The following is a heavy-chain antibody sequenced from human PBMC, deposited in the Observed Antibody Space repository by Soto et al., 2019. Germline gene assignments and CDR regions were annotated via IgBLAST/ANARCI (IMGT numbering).Heavy chain of an antibody. CDR3: ARRGYCSSTSCYPYYYYGMDV. Sequence: SETLSPTCAVSGGSISSSNWWSWVRQPPGKGLEWIGEIYHSGSTNYNPSLKSRVTISVDKSKNQFSLKLSSVTAADTAVYYCARRGYCSSTSCYPYYYYGMDVWGQGTTVTVSS. J-gene: IGHJ6*02. D-gene: IGHD2-2*01. CDR2: IYHSGST. CDR1: GGSISSSNW. V-gene: IGHV4-4*02.